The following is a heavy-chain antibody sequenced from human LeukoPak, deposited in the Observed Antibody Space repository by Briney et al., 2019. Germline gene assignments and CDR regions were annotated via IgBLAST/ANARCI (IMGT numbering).Heavy chain of an antibody. CDR3: ARFTTTLVGYCSSTSCSAAFDY. J-gene: IGHJ4*02. D-gene: IGHD2-2*01. CDR1: GSIFTSYW. Sequence: GESLQISCQGSGSIFTSYWIGWGRPVPGKGLEWMGIFYPGESDTRYSPSFQGQVTISADQSISTAYLQWSSLKASDTAMYYCARFTTTLVGYCSSTSCSAAFDYWGQGTLVTVSS. CDR2: FYPGESDT. V-gene: IGHV5-51*01.